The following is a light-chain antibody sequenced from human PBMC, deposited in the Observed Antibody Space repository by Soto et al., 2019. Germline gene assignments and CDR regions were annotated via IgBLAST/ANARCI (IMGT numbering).Light chain of an antibody. J-gene: IGLJ1*01. CDR2: EVS. CDR1: SSDVGSDNL. V-gene: IGLV2-23*02. Sequence: QSVLTQPASVSGSSGQSITISCTGTSSDVGSDNLVSWYQQHPGKAPKFIIYEVSQRPAGVSYRFSGSKSGNTAYLTISGLQAEDEADYYCCPYAGSITYVFGTGTKVTVL. CDR3: CPYAGSITYV.